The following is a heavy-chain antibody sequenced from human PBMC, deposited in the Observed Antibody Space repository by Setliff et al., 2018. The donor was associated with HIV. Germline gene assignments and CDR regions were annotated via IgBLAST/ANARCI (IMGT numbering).Heavy chain of an antibody. CDR3: AMGRYRSRWYASDHYYIDV. CDR2: TYYRGST. J-gene: IGHJ6*03. Sequence: PSETLSLTCTVSGGSISSSSYYWGWIRQPPGKGLQWIGSTYYRGSTYYNPSLKSRVTISVDTSKNQFSLKLRSVTAADTALYYCAMGRYRSRWYASDHYYIDVWGKGTTVTSP. CDR1: GGSISSSSYY. V-gene: IGHV4-39*01. D-gene: IGHD6-13*01.